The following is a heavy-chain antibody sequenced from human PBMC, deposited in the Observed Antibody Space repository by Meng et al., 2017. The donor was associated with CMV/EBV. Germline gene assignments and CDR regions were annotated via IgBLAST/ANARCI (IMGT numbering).Heavy chain of an antibody. Sequence: QVGQLWVEVKKPGASVKGSGKASGYTFTGYGNSWVRPARGQGLGWMGWISVYNGHTNFAQNLQGRVTMTTDTSTSTAYVELRSLRSDDTAIYYCARGVPLGIIYSFDYWGQGTLVTVSS. V-gene: IGHV1-18*01. CDR1: GYTFTGYG. D-gene: IGHD2-21*01. CDR3: ARGVPLGIIYSFDY. J-gene: IGHJ4*01. CDR2: ISVYNGHT.